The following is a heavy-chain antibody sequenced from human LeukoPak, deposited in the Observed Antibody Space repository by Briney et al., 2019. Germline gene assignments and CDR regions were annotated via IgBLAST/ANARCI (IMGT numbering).Heavy chain of an antibody. CDR2: INPNSGGT. CDR3: ARVSSGYYSTFDY. CDR1: GYTFTGYY. Sequence: ASVKVSCKASGYTFTGYYMHWVRQAPGQGLEWMGRINPNSGGTNYAQKFQGRVTMTRDTSISTAYMELSRLRSDGTAVYYCARVSSGYYSTFDYWGQGTLVTVSS. J-gene: IGHJ4*02. V-gene: IGHV1-2*06. D-gene: IGHD3-22*01.